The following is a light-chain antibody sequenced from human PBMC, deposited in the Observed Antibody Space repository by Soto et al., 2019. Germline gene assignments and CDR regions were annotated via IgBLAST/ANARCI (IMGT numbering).Light chain of an antibody. CDR3: QLLT. J-gene: IGKJ4*01. V-gene: IGKV3-20*01. CDR2: GAS. CDR1: QTISSGF. Sequence: EIVLTQSPGTLSLSPGERATLSCKTSQTISSGFLAWYQQKPGQAPRLLIYGASSRATGIPDRFSGSGSGTDFTLTISRLEPEDSAEYYCQLLTFGGGTKVAIK.